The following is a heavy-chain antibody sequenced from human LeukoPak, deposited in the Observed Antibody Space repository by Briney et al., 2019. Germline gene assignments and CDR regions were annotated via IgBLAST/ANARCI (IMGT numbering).Heavy chain of an antibody. CDR1: GGSITSGSYY. CDR2: MHYNERT. CDR3: ASTYYDILTPSYYFDF. Sequence: NPSETLSLTCTVTGGSITSGSYYWGRVRQPPGKGLEWIGSMHYNERTYSNPSLKSRVTISVDTSKNQFSLNLSSVTAADTAVFYCASTYYDILTPSYYFDFWGRGTLVTVSS. V-gene: IGHV4-39*01. D-gene: IGHD3-9*01. J-gene: IGHJ4*02.